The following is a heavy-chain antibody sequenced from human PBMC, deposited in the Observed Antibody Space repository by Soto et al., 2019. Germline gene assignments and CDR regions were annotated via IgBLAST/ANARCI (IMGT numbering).Heavy chain of an antibody. CDR2: ISNDQSNK. Sequence: QLVESGGAVVQPGRSLRLSCAASGFTFSSYGMHWVRQAPGKGLEWVAIISNDQSNKYYGDSVEGRFTISRDNSKNTVYLQMNSLRPEDTAVYYCAKAVRGYGYGFDHWGQGTLVTVSS. J-gene: IGHJ4*02. CDR1: GFTFSSYG. CDR3: AKAVRGYGYGFDH. V-gene: IGHV3-30*18. D-gene: IGHD5-18*01.